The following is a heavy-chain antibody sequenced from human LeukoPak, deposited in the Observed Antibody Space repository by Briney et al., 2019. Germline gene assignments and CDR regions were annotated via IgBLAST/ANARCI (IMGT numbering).Heavy chain of an antibody. Sequence: PSETLSLTCAVYGGSFSGYYWSWIRQPPGKGLEWIGEINHSGSTNYNPSLKSRVTISVDTSKNQFSLKLSSVTAADTAVYYCAIGAAAGTSYNWFDPWGQGTLVTVSS. J-gene: IGHJ5*02. V-gene: IGHV4-34*01. CDR2: INHSGST. CDR1: GGSFSGYY. CDR3: AIGAAAGTSYNWFDP. D-gene: IGHD6-13*01.